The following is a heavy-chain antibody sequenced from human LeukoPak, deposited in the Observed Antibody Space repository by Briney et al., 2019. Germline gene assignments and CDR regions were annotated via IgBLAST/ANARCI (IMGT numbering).Heavy chain of an antibody. J-gene: IGHJ4*02. CDR3: ARWGHYDSSGSYPNLDY. Sequence: GESLKISCKGSGYSFTSYWIGWVRQMPGKGLEWMGIIYPGDSDTRYSPSFQGQVTISADKSISTAYLQWSSLKASDTAMYYCARWGHYDSSGSYPNLDYWGQGTLVTVSS. CDR1: GYSFTSYW. CDR2: IYPGDSDT. D-gene: IGHD3-22*01. V-gene: IGHV5-51*01.